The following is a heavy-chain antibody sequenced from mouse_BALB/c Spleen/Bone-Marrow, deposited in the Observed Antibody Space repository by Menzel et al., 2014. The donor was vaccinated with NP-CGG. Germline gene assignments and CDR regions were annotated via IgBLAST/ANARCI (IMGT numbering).Heavy chain of an antibody. V-gene: IGHV1-9*01. CDR2: ILPGGGST. D-gene: IGHD1-1*02. Sequence: VQLQQSRAELMKPGASVMISCKATGYTFSDYWIEWVKQRPGHGLEWIGEILPGGGSTSYNENFKGKATFTADTSSNTAYMQLSSLTSEDSAVYYCAKGGHVMDYWGQGTSVTVSS. J-gene: IGHJ4*01. CDR3: AKGGHVMDY. CDR1: GYTFSDYW.